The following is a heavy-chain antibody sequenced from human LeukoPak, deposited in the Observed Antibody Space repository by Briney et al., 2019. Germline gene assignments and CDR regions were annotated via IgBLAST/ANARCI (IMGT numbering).Heavy chain of an antibody. D-gene: IGHD1-14*01. CDR3: AKYKGAALYYHYGLDV. J-gene: IGHJ6*02. V-gene: IGHV3-30*02. CDR1: GFTFSSYG. Sequence: GGSLRLSCAASGFTFSSYGMHWVRQAPGKGLEWVAFIRYDGSNKYYADSVKGRFTISRDNSKNTLYLQMNSLRAEDTAVYYCAKYKGAALYYHYGLDVWGPGTTVIVSS. CDR2: IRYDGSNK.